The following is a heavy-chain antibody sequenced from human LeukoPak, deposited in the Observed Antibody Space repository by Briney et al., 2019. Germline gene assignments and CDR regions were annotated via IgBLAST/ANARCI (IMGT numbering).Heavy chain of an antibody. Sequence: RASVKVSCKVSGYTLTELSMHWVRQAPGKGLEWMGGFDPEDGETIYAQKFQGRVTMTEDTSTDTAYVELSSLRSEDTAVYYCATARYCSGGSCSHWFDPWGQGTLVTVSS. CDR2: FDPEDGET. D-gene: IGHD2-15*01. J-gene: IGHJ5*02. CDR3: ATARYCSGGSCSHWFDP. CDR1: GYTLTELS. V-gene: IGHV1-24*01.